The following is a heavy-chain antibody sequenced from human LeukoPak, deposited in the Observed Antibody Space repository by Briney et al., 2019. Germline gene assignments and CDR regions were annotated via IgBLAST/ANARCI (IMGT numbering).Heavy chain of an antibody. CDR3: AHFGGVTHYYGMDV. CDR1: GFTFSSYA. D-gene: IGHD3-16*01. V-gene: IGHV3-23*01. Sequence: GGSLRLSCAASGFTFSSYAMSWVRQAPGKGLEWVSAISCSGGSTYYADSVKGRFTISRDNSKNTLYLQMSSLRAEDTAVYYCAHFGGVTHYYGMDVWGQGPTVTVSS. J-gene: IGHJ6*02. CDR2: ISCSGGST.